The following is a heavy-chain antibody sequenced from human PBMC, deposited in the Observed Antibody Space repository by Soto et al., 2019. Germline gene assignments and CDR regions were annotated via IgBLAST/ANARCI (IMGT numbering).Heavy chain of an antibody. V-gene: IGHV4-34*01. CDR2: IHHSGST. J-gene: IGHJ4*02. D-gene: IGHD3-10*01. CDR3: ARGPLSMVRGVITLNYYFDY. CDR1: GGSFRGYY. Sequence: SETLSLTCAVYGGSFRGYYWTWIRQPPGKGLEWIGEIHHSGSTNYNPSLKSRVTISVDTSKNQFSLNLSPVTAADTAVFYCARGPLSMVRGVITLNYYFDYWGQGTLVTVS.